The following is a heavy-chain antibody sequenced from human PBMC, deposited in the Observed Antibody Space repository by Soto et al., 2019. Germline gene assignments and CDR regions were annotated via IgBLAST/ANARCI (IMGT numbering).Heavy chain of an antibody. J-gene: IGHJ6*02. CDR2: ISYDGSNK. CDR3: AKDFSSSWYGRHSLIWSYYGMDV. CDR1: GFTFSSYG. Sequence: PGGSLRLSCAASGFTFSSYGMHWFRQAPGKGLEWVEVISYDGSNKYYADSVKGRFTISRDNSKNTLYLQMNSLRAEDTAVYYCAKDFSSSWYGRHSLIWSYYGMDVWGQGTTVTVSS. V-gene: IGHV3-30*18. D-gene: IGHD6-13*01.